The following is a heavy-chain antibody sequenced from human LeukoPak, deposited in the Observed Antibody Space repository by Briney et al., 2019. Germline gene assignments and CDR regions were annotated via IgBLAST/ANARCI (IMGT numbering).Heavy chain of an antibody. CDR1: GYTFTSYY. D-gene: IGHD2-15*01. Sequence: ASVKLSFTGSGYTFTSYYMRWVRQAPGQALEWMGWSNPNSCCTDYAQKFQGRVTMTRDTSISTAYMELSRLRSDDTAVYYCERSGMSVVVAATPLSYYYMDVWGKGTTVSVS. V-gene: IGHV1-2*02. CDR3: ERSGMSVVVAATPLSYYYMDV. J-gene: IGHJ6*03. CDR2: SNPNSCCT.